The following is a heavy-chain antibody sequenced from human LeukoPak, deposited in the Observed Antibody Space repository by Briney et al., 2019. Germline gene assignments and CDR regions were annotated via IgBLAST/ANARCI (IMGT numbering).Heavy chain of an antibody. J-gene: IGHJ5*02. CDR3: ARGRCSGGSCYSGVTWFDP. D-gene: IGHD2-15*01. Sequence: ASVKVSCKASGYTFTSYGISWVRQAPGQGLEWMGWISAYNGNTNYAQKLQGRVTMTTDTSTSTAYMELRSLRSDDAAVYYCARGRCSGGSCYSGVTWFDPWGQGTLVTVSS. V-gene: IGHV1-18*01. CDR2: ISAYNGNT. CDR1: GYTFTSYG.